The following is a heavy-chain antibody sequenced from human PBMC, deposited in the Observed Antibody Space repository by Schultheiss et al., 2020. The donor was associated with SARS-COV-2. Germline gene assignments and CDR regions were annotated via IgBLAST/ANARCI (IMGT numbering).Heavy chain of an antibody. J-gene: IGHJ6*02. V-gene: IGHV3-23*01. CDR1: GFTFSSYA. CDR3: ARDDYGVHFYYYYGMDV. D-gene: IGHD4-17*01. Sequence: GGSLRLSCAASGFTFSSYAMSWVRQAPGKGLEWVSAISGSGGSTYYADSVKGRFTISRDNSKNTLYLQMNSLRAEDTAVYYCARDDYGVHFYYYYGMDVWGQGTTVTVAS. CDR2: ISGSGGST.